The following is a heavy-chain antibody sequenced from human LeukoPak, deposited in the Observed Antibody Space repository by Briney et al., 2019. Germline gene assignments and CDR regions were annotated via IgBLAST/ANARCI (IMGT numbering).Heavy chain of an antibody. CDR2: IYHSGST. V-gene: IGHV4-38-2*01. D-gene: IGHD3-22*01. CDR3: ARAFPPSTYYYDSSGYYPEY. J-gene: IGHJ4*02. Sequence: SETLSLTCAVSGYSISSGYYRGWIRQPPGKGLEWIGSIYHSGSTYYNPSLKSRVTISVDTSKNQFSLKLSSVTAADTAVYYCARAFPPSTYYYDSSGYYPEYWGQGTLVTVSS. CDR1: GYSISSGYY.